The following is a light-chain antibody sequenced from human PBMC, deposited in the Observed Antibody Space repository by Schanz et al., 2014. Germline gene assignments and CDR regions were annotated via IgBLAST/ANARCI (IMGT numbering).Light chain of an antibody. Sequence: AIQVTPSPSSLSASVGDRVTITCRASQDIRNDLGWYQQKPGKAPKLLIYTASSLQSGVPSRFSGSGSGTDFILTISSLQPEDFATYYCQQYNSYPLTFGQGTKVEIK. CDR1: QDIRND. CDR2: TAS. J-gene: IGKJ1*01. V-gene: IGKV1-6*01. CDR3: QQYNSYPLT.